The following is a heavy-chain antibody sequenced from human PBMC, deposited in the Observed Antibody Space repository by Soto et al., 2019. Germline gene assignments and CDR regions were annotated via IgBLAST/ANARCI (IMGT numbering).Heavy chain of an antibody. D-gene: IGHD5-18*01. CDR2: IIPILGIA. CDR3: ASARRQETSGYPCREFFDY. CDR1: GGTFSSYT. J-gene: IGHJ4*02. V-gene: IGHV1-69*02. Sequence: SVKVSCKASGGTFSSYTISWVRQAPGQGLEWMGRIIPILGIANYAQKFQGRVTITADTSTSTAYMELSSLRSEDTAVYYCASARRQETSGYPCREFFDYWGQGTLVTVSS.